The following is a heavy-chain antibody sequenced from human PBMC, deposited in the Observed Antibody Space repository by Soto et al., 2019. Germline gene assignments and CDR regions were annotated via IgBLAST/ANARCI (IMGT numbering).Heavy chain of an antibody. Sequence: EVQLVESGGGLVQPGRSLRLSCAASGFTFDDYAMHWVRQAPGKGLEWVSGISWNSGSIGYADSVKGRFTISRDNAKNSRYLQMKRLRAEGTALYYCAKDAGSSWRKRMSDYWGQGTLGTGSS. CDR1: GFTFDDYA. CDR3: AKDAGSSWRKRMSDY. D-gene: IGHD6-13*01. J-gene: IGHJ4*02. CDR2: ISWNSGSI. V-gene: IGHV3-9*01.